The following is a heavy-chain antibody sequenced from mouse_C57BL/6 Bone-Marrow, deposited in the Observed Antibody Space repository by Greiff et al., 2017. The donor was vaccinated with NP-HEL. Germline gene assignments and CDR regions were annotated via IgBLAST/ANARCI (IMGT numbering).Heavy chain of an antibody. V-gene: IGHV5-17*01. Sequence: EVKLMESGGGLVKPGGSLKLSCAASGFTFSDYGMHWVRQAPEKGLEWVAYISSGSSTIYYADTVKGRFTISRDNAKNTLFLQMTRLRSEDTAMYYCARAGFAYWGQGTLVTVSA. CDR1: GFTFSDYG. CDR3: ARAGFAY. J-gene: IGHJ3*01. CDR2: ISSGSSTI.